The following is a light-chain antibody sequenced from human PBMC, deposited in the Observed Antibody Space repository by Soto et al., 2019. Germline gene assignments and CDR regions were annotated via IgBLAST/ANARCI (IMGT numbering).Light chain of an antibody. CDR2: DAS. V-gene: IGKV1-13*02. CDR3: QQSYSCPCT. CDR1: QDISRA. Sequence: AIQLTQSPSSLSASVGDRVTITCRVSQDISRALVWYQQKPGRAPRLLIYDASTLESGVPSRFSGSGSGTDFILTPSSLQPEDFATYYCQQSYSCPCTFGPGTKVDLK. J-gene: IGKJ3*01.